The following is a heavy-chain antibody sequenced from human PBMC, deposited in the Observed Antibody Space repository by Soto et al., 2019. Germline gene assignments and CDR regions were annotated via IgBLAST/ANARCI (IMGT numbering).Heavy chain of an antibody. CDR1: GGPISSGSYY. CDR2: IYYSGST. J-gene: IGHJ4*02. Sequence: QLQLQESGPGLVKPSATLSLTSTVSGGPISSGSYYWGWIRQPPGKGLEWIGSIYYSGSTYYNPSLKSRVAISVDTSKNQFSLKLSSVTAADTAVYYCARRSPPDDYWGQGTLVTVSS. V-gene: IGHV4-39*01. CDR3: ARRSPPDDY.